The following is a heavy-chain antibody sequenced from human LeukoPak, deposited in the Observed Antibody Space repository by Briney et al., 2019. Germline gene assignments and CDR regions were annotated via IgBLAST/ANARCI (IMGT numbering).Heavy chain of an antibody. Sequence: PGRSLRLSCAASGFTFSSYAMHWVRQAPGKGLEWVAVISYDGSNNYYADSVKGRFTISRDNSKNTLYLQMNSLRAEDTAVYYCARAYIAAANYYYYGMDVWGQGTTVTVSS. J-gene: IGHJ6*02. CDR2: ISYDGSNN. CDR3: ARAYIAAANYYYYGMDV. D-gene: IGHD6-13*01. CDR1: GFTFSSYA. V-gene: IGHV3-30*04.